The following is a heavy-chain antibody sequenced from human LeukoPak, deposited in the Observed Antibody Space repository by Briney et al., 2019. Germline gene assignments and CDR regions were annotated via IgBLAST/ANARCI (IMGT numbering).Heavy chain of an antibody. D-gene: IGHD5-24*01. V-gene: IGHV1-2*02. CDR1: GYTFTGYY. J-gene: IGHJ4*02. CDR3: ARVEGRWRDLNY. CDR2: INPNSGGT. Sequence: ASVKVSCTSSGYTFTGYYMYWVRQAHGQGLEWMGWINPNSGGTNYAQKFQGRVTMTRDTSISTAYMELSRLRSDDTAVYYWARVEGRWRDLNYWGQGTLVTVSS.